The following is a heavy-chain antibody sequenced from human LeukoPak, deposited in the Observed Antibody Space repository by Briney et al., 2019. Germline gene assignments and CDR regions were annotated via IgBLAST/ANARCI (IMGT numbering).Heavy chain of an antibody. CDR2: ISSSSSYI. CDR1: GFTFSSYS. D-gene: IGHD3-22*01. Sequence: GGSLRLSCAASGFTFSSYSMNWVRQAAGKGLEWVSSISSSSSYIYYADSVKGRFTISRDNARNSLYLQMNSLRAEDTAVYYCARDLDYYDSSGYVNWGQGTLVTVSS. V-gene: IGHV3-21*01. CDR3: ARDLDYYDSSGYVN. J-gene: IGHJ4*02.